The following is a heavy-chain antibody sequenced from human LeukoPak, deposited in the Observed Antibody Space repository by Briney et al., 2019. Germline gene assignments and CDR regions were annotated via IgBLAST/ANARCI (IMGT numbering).Heavy chain of an antibody. CDR3: ARLAGDYFDY. D-gene: IGHD6-19*01. V-gene: IGHV4-34*01. J-gene: IGHJ4*02. CDR1: GGSFSGYY. Sequence: SGTLSLTCAVSGGSFSGYYWNWIRQSPGKGLEWIGEINHSGSTHYNPSLKSRVTMSVDTSKNQFSLKLSSVTAADTAVYYCARLAGDYFDYWGQGTLVTVSS. CDR2: INHSGST.